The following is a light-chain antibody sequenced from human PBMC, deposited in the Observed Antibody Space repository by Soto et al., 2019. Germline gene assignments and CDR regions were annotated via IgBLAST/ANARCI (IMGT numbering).Light chain of an antibody. CDR1: QSVSGN. Sequence: EIILTQSPDTLSLSPGERATLTCRASQSVSGNLAWYQQKPGQAPRLLIYGVSARATGIPARFSGSGFGTEFTLTISSLQSEDFAVYYCQQYNFWPETFGQGTKVDI. CDR3: QQYNFWPET. J-gene: IGKJ1*01. V-gene: IGKV3-15*01. CDR2: GVS.